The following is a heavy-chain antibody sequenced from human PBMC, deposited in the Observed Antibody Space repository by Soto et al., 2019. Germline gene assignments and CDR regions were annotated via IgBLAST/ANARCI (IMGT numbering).Heavy chain of an antibody. J-gene: IGHJ4*02. CDR3: AHKWRDGWPLDY. CDR2: IYWDDSK. Sequence: QITLKESGPTLVRPTQTLTLTCAFSGFSLSSSGVGVGWIRQPPGKALEWLAVIYWDDSKHYSPSLRSRLTTTEDASKTQLVLTITNMDPVDTGSYYCAHKWRDGWPLDYWGQGTLVTVSS. CDR1: GFSLSSSGVG. D-gene: IGHD6-19*01. V-gene: IGHV2-5*02.